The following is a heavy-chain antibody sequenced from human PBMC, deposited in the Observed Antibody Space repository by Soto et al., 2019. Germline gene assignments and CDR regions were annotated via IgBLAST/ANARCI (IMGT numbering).Heavy chain of an antibody. CDR3: AREDDGGDRDYYGLDV. CDR2: IHYTGNI. D-gene: IGHD2-21*02. Sequence: WTWIRQSPGTGLEWIGYIHYTGNIMYNPSFKSRLTMAVATTKNQFSLQLTSVTAADTAVYFCAREDDGGDRDYYGLDVWGQGTTVTVSS. V-gene: IGHV4-30-4*08. J-gene: IGHJ6*02.